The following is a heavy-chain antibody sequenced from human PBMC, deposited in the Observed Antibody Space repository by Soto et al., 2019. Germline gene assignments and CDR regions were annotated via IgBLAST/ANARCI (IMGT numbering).Heavy chain of an antibody. Sequence: QITLKESGPTLVKPTQTLTLTCTFSGFSLSTSGVGVGWIRQPPGKALEWLALIYWDDDRRYNSSLMSRLTITKDTSKNQVVLTMTNMDPVDTATYYCAHSHPVTGTAYWYFDLWGRGTLVTVSS. CDR2: IYWDDDR. J-gene: IGHJ2*01. CDR3: AHSHPVTGTAYWYFDL. CDR1: GFSLSTSGVG. V-gene: IGHV2-5*02. D-gene: IGHD6-19*01.